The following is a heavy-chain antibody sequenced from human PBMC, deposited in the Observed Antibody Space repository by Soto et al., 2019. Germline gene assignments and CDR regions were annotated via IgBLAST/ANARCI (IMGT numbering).Heavy chain of an antibody. CDR3: AREDDGGDREYYGLDV. CDR1: GGSSSSEYFH. CDR2: IHYTGSI. V-gene: IGHV4-30-4*08. J-gene: IGHJ6*02. Sequence: SETLSLTCAVSGGSSSSEYFHWTWIRQSPGKGLEWIGYIHYTGSIMYNPSFKSRLTMAVDTTKNQFSLQLTSVTAADTAVYFCAREDDGGDREYYGLDVWGQGPTVXVS. D-gene: IGHD2-21*02.